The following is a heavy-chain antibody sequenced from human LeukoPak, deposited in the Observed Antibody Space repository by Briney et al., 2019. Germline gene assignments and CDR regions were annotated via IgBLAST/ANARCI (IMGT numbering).Heavy chain of an antibody. V-gene: IGHV4-39*07. J-gene: IGHJ4*02. CDR3: AEGTVIVGYFDY. CDR2: IHYSGST. Sequence: SETLSLTCTVSGGSISSRSYYWGWIRQPPGKGLEWIGSIHYSGSTYYNPSLKSRVTISVDTSKNQFSLKLSSVTAADTAVYYCAEGTVIVGYFDYWGQGTLVTVSS. D-gene: IGHD3-22*01. CDR1: GGSISSRSYY.